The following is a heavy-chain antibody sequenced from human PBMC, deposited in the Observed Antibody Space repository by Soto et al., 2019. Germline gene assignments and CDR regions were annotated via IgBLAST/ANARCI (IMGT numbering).Heavy chain of an antibody. Sequence: SVKVSCKASGGTFSSYAISWVRQAPGQGLEWMGGIIPIFGTANYAQKFQGRVTITADESTSTAYMELSSLRSEDTAVYYCARAGVVVVAATQGYYYYGMDVWGQGTTVTV. V-gene: IGHV1-69*13. D-gene: IGHD2-15*01. J-gene: IGHJ6*02. CDR1: GGTFSSYA. CDR2: IIPIFGTA. CDR3: ARAGVVVVAATQGYYYYGMDV.